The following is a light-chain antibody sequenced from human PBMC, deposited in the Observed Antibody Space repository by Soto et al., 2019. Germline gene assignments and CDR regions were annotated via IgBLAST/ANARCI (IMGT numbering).Light chain of an antibody. CDR1: KLENKY. CDR2: QDT. Sequence: SYELTQPPSVSVSPGQTASITCSGDKLENKYVCWYQQKPGQSPVLVIYQDTKRPSGIPERFSGSNSGNTATLTISGTQAMDEADYYCQAWDIHYVIFGGGTQLTVL. CDR3: QAWDIHYVI. V-gene: IGLV3-1*01. J-gene: IGLJ2*01.